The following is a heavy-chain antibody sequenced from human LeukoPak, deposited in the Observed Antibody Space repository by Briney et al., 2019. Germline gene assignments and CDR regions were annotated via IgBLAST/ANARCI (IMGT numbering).Heavy chain of an antibody. CDR2: ISGRGSSI. V-gene: IGHV3-48*03. CDR3: ARDLGQYYDTSDNWFDP. CDR1: GYTFSDFE. Sequence: GGSLRLSCVGSGYTFSDFEMNWVRQAPGKGLEWVAYISGRGSSIYYLDSVKGRFTISRDNAKNPLYLQMNSLRAEDTAVYYCARDLGQYYDTSDNWFDPWGQGTLVTVSS. D-gene: IGHD3-22*01. J-gene: IGHJ5*02.